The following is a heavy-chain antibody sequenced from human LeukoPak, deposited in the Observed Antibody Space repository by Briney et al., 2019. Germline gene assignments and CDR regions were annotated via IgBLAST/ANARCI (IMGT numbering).Heavy chain of an antibody. CDR2: VYHSGST. CDR1: DSSMSSGYY. J-gene: IGHJ4*02. Sequence: PSETLSLTCAVCDSSMSSGYYWGWIRQPPGKGLDWIGSVYHSGSTHYNPSLKSRVTISVDTSKNQFSLKLTSVTAADTAVYYCARHPITIFGVVLAYFDYWGQGTLVTVS. D-gene: IGHD3-3*01. CDR3: ARHPITIFGVVLAYFDY. V-gene: IGHV4-38-2*01.